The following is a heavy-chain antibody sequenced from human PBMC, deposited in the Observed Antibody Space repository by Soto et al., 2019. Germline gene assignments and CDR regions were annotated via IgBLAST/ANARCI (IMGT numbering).Heavy chain of an antibody. J-gene: IGHJ6*02. Sequence: PGESANISYKGSDHSCASYSIGWVRQMPRKGLEWMGIIFPGDPDTRDSPSFQGQVTISTDKSSSTAYLQWSSLKASDTATYYRATWGLGSTMIVERGMDVWGQGTTVTVSS. CDR3: ATWGLGSTMIVERGMDV. D-gene: IGHD3-22*01. CDR2: IFPGDPDT. V-gene: IGHV5-51*01. CDR1: DHSCASYS.